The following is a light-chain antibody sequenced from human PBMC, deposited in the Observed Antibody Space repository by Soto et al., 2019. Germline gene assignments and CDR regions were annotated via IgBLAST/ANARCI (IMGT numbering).Light chain of an antibody. CDR3: SSYTRSTTPPYF. Sequence: QSALTQPASVSGSPGQSITISCTGTSSDIGGYNYVSWYQQHPGKAPKLMIYHVINRPSGVSDRFSGSKSGNTASLTISGLQAEDEADYYCSSYTRSTTPPYFFGAGTKVTVL. CDR2: HVI. CDR1: SSDIGGYNY. J-gene: IGLJ1*01. V-gene: IGLV2-14*03.